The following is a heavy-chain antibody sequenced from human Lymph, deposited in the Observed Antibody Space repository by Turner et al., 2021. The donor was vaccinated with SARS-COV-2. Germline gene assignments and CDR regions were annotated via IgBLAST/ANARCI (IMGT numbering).Heavy chain of an antibody. V-gene: IGHV1-24*01. CDR2: FDPGDGET. D-gene: IGHD1-1*01. CDR3: ATLKSNWKILTGRYYFDF. Sequence: QVQLVQSGAEVKKPGASVKVSCKVSGYTLTELSIHWVRQAPGKGREWMGGFDPGDGETIYAQKFQGRVTMTEDTSTDTAYMELSSLRSEDTAVYYCATLKSNWKILTGRYYFDFWGQGTLVTVSS. J-gene: IGHJ4*02. CDR1: GYTLTELS.